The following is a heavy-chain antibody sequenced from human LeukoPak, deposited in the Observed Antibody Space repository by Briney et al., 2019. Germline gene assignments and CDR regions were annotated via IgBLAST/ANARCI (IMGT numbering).Heavy chain of an antibody. J-gene: IGHJ4*02. D-gene: IGHD1-26*01. CDR2: ITTSGTYI. Sequence: PGGSLRLSCAASGFTFSSYNMNWVRQAPGKGLEWVSCITTSGTYIYYADSVKGRFTISRDNAKNSLYLQMNSLRAEDTAVYYCARDGPEGSGSYLNYWGQGTPVTVSS. CDR1: GFTFSSYN. V-gene: IGHV3-21*01. CDR3: ARDGPEGSGSYLNY.